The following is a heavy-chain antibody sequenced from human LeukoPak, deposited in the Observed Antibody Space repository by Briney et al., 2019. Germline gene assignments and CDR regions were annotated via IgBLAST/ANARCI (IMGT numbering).Heavy chain of an antibody. CDR1: GGSISSSNW. V-gene: IGHV4-4*02. CDR2: IYHSGST. D-gene: IGHD3-9*01. J-gene: IGHJ5*02. Sequence: SGTLSLTCAVSGGSISSSNWWSWVRQPPGKGLEWIGEIYHSGSTNYNPSLKSRVTISVDKSKNQFSLKLSSVTAADTAVYYCARDRYYGILTGSAWFDPWGQGTLVTVSS. CDR3: ARDRYYGILTGSAWFDP.